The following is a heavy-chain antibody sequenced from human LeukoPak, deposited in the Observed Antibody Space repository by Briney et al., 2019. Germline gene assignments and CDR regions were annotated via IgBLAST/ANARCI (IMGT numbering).Heavy chain of an antibody. Sequence: PSETLSLTCTVSGYSISSGYYWGWIRQPPGKGLEWIGSIYHSGSTYYNPSLKSRVTISVDTSKNQFSLKLSSVTAADTAVYYCARDPTGGYAWNYFDYWGQGTLVTVSS. CDR2: IYHSGST. CDR1: GYSISSGYY. V-gene: IGHV4-38-2*02. CDR3: ARDPTGGYAWNYFDY. D-gene: IGHD5-12*01. J-gene: IGHJ4*02.